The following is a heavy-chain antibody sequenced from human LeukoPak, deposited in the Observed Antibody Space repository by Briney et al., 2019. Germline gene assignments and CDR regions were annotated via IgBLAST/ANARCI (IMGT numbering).Heavy chain of an antibody. J-gene: IGHJ4*02. V-gene: IGHV4-30-4*01. Sequence: SETLSLTCTVSGVSISTYYWSWNRQPPGKGLEWIGYIYYSGSTYYNPSLKSRVTISVDTSKNQFSLKLSSVTAADTAVYYCAREQGYDSSGYYYDYWGQGTLVTVSS. CDR1: GVSISTYY. CDR2: IYYSGST. CDR3: AREQGYDSSGYYYDY. D-gene: IGHD3-22*01.